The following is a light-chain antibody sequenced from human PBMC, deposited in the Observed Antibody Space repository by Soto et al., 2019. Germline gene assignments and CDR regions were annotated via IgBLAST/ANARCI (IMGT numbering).Light chain of an antibody. CDR3: QHYNSYSEA. V-gene: IGKV1-9*01. CDR1: QGISSY. J-gene: IGKJ1*01. CDR2: DAS. Sequence: IQLTQSPSSLSAFVGDRVTITCRASQGISSYLGWYQQKPGKAPNLLIYDASTLHSGVPSRFSGSGSGTEFTLTISSLQPDDFATYYCQHYNSYSEAFGQGTKVDI.